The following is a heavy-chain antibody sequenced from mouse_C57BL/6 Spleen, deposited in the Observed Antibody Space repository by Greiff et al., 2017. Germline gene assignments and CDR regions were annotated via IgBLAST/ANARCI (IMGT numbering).Heavy chain of an antibody. CDR2: IYPGDGDT. J-gene: IGHJ2*01. D-gene: IGHD1-1*01. CDR3: ASRGIYYYGSSYCDY. Sequence: VQLQQSGPELVKPGASVKISCKASGYAFSSSWMNWVKQRPGKGLEWIGRIYPGDGDTNYNGKFKGKATLTADKSSSTAYMQLSSLTSEDSAVYFCASRGIYYYGSSYCDYWGQGTTLTVSS. CDR1: GYAFSSSW. V-gene: IGHV1-82*01.